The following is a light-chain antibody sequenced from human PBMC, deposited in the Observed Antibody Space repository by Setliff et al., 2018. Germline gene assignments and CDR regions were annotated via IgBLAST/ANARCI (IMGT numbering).Light chain of an antibody. CDR1: SSDVSDYNF. CDR3: SSNTNSNTLFM. Sequence: QSVLTQPASVSGSPGQSITIACTGLSSDVSDYNFVSWYQQHPGKAPKLIISDVNSRASGISSRFSGSRSGSTASLTISGLQADDEADYYCSSNTNSNTLFMFGGGTKVTVL. CDR2: DVN. V-gene: IGLV2-14*01. J-gene: IGLJ3*02.